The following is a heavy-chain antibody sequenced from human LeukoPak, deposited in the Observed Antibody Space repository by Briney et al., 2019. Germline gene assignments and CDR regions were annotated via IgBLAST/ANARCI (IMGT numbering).Heavy chain of an antibody. D-gene: IGHD6-13*01. CDR1: GYTFTSYD. Sequence: ASVKVSCKASGYTFTSYDINWVRRATGQGLEWMGWMNPNSGNTGYAQKFQGRIIVSRNTSISTAYMELSSLTSEDTAIYYCARIAAAGNRRSNYWGQGTLVTVAS. CDR3: ARIAAAGNRRSNY. V-gene: IGHV1-8*01. J-gene: IGHJ4*02. CDR2: MNPNSGNT.